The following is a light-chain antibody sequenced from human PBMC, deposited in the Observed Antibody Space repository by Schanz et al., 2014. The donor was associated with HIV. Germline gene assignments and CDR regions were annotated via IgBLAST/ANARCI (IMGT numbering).Light chain of an antibody. CDR1: NIGSKS. V-gene: IGLV3-21*04. J-gene: IGLJ3*02. CDR3: QVWDSTTNHGV. CDR2: YDN. Sequence: SSELTQPPSVLVTPGKTALITCESNNIGSKSVHWYQQRPGQAPVVIIYYDNDRPSGIPERFSGSNSGNEATLTIARVEAGDEADYYCQVWDSTTNHGVFGGGTKLTVL.